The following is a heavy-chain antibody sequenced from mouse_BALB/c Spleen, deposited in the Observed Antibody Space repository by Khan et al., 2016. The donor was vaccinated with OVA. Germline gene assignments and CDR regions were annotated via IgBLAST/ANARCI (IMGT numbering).Heavy chain of an antibody. J-gene: IGHJ1*01. CDR3: TRGLFDV. V-gene: IGHV1-19*01. CDR2: INPDNGDT. Sequence: SGPELVKPGASVKMSCKASGYTFTDYYMKWMKQSHGKSLEWIGDINPDNGDTFYNQKFKGKATLTVDKSSSTAYMQLDSLTSEDSALYFCTRGLFDVWGAGTTVTVSS. CDR1: GYTFTDYY.